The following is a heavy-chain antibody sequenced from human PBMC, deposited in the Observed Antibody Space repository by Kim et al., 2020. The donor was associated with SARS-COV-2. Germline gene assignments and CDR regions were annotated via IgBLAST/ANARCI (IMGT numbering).Heavy chain of an antibody. Sequence: SFQGHVTISADKSISTAYLQWSSLKASDTAMYYCARQGSFEDILTGYFDYWGQGTLVTVSS. J-gene: IGHJ4*02. CDR3: ARQGSFEDILTGYFDY. D-gene: IGHD3-9*01. V-gene: IGHV5-10-1*01.